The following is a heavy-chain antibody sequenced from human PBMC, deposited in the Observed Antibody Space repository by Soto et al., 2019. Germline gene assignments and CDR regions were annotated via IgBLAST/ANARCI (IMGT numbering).Heavy chain of an antibody. D-gene: IGHD3-22*01. CDR3: VKIRRGNNFAFFD. Sequence: RGSLRLSCSTSGFTFSSYAMHWVRQSPGKGLEYISGVRGNGDPPFYADSVKGRFTISRDNSKNTVYLQMSSLSADDAAVYYCVKIRRGNNFAFFDWGQGTLVTVSS. V-gene: IGHV3-64D*06. J-gene: IGHJ4*02. CDR1: GFTFSSYA. CDR2: VRGNGDPP.